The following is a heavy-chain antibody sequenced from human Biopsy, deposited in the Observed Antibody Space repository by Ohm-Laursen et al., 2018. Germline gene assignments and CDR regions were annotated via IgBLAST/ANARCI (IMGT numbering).Heavy chain of an antibody. CDR2: ISPYFGNT. D-gene: IGHD2-15*01. CDR3: VREGLDCAGGTCYSGPLDL. Sequence: GASVKVFCKASGYSFTSYGMNWVRQAPGQGLEWVGWISPYFGNTNSTQKLQARVTLSTETSTDTAYMELRSLRYDDTAIYYCVREGLDCAGGTCYSGPLDLWGQGTLITVSS. J-gene: IGHJ4*03. V-gene: IGHV1-18*01. CDR1: GYSFTSYG.